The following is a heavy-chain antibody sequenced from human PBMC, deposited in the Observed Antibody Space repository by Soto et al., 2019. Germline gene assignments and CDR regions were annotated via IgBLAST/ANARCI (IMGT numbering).Heavy chain of an antibody. CDR2: LSYTGST. V-gene: IGHV4-30-4*01. J-gene: IGHJ3*02. Sequence: SETLSLTCTVSGGPVRDAFSYWTWIRQPPGKGPEWMGYLSYTGSTYYNPSLRNRATISVDESFNLLSLRLSSVTAADTAVYYCARELEGGVFDIWGRGTLVTVSS. CDR3: ARELEGGVFDI. D-gene: IGHD2-8*02. CDR1: GGPVRDAFSY.